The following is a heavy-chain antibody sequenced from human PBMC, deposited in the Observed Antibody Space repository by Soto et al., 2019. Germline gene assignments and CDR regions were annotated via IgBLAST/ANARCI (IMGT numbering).Heavy chain of an antibody. D-gene: IGHD3-3*01. CDR3: ARRSITIFGVVIMGHFDD. CDR2: IYYSGST. V-gene: IGHV4-39*01. Sequence: SETLSLTCTVSGGSISSSSYYWGWIRQPPGKGLEWIGSIYYSGSTYYNPSLKSRVTISVDTSKNQFSLKLSSVTAADTAVYYCARRSITIFGVVIMGHFDDRGQRTLVTVSS. J-gene: IGHJ4*02. CDR1: GGSISSSSYY.